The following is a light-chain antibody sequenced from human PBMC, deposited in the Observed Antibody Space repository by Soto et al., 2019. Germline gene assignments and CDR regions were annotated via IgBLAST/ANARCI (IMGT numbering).Light chain of an antibody. CDR3: ETWDSNTHPRV. CDR1: SGHSSYI. CDR2: LEGSGSY. V-gene: IGLV4-60*03. Sequence: QSVLTQSSSASASLGSSVKLTCTLSSGHSSYIIAWHQQQPGKAPRYLMKLEGSGSYNKGSGVPDRFSGSSSGADRYLTICNLQSEDEADYYCETWDSNTHPRVFGGGTKLTVL. J-gene: IGLJ2*01.